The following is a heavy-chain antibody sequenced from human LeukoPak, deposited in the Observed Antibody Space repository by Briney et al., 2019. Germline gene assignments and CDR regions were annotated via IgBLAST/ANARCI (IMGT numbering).Heavy chain of an antibody. J-gene: IGHJ4*02. D-gene: IGHD6-6*01. CDR3: ARGPNSNWSGLDF. CDR2: ISPTGSTT. CDR1: GFSFSGHW. V-gene: IGHV3-74*01. Sequence: GGSLRLSCTASGFSFSGHWMHWVRQLPGKGLVWVSRISPTGSTTSYADSVKGRFTVSRDNAKNTLYLQVNNLRAEDTAVYYCARGPNSNWSGLDFWGQGTLLTVSS.